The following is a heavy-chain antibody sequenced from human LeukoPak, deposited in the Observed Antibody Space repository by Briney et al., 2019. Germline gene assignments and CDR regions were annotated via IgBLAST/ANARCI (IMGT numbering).Heavy chain of an antibody. D-gene: IGHD2-8*01. J-gene: IGHJ4*02. CDR3: ATYRYCTNGVCYRFDY. CDR2: INEDGSEK. Sequence: TGGSLRLSCAASGFTFTNYFMTWVRQAPGRGLEWVANINEDGSEKNYVGSVKGRFTISRDKAKNSLYLQMNSLRAEDTAVYYCATYRYCTNGVCYRFDYWGQGTLVTVSS. CDR1: GFTFTNYF. V-gene: IGHV3-7*01.